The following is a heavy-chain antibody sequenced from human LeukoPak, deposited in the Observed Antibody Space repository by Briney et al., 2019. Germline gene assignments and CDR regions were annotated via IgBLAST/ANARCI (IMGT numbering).Heavy chain of an antibody. CDR3: PRDNWVPDY. V-gene: IGHV3-48*04. J-gene: IGHJ4*02. D-gene: IGHD7-27*01. Sequence: PGGSLRLSCAASGFTFSTYSMKWVRKAPGKGLEWVSYISSSSSTIYYADSARGRFTISRDNAKKSLSLQMNSRRAEATAVYYCPRDNWVPDYWGQGILVTVSS. CDR2: ISSSSSTI. CDR1: GFTFSTYS.